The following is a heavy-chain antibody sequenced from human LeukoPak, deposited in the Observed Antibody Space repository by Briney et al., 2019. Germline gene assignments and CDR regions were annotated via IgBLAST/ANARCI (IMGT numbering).Heavy chain of an antibody. CDR1: GYIFTTYG. V-gene: IGHV1-2*02. Sequence: GASVKVSCKTSGYIFTTYGMSWVRQAPGQRLEWMGWINPNSGGTNYAQRFQGRVTMTTDTSMSTAYMELSRLTSDDTAVYYCARAGGRSWFDPWGQGTLVTVSS. CDR2: INPNSGGT. CDR3: ARAGGRSWFDP. J-gene: IGHJ5*02.